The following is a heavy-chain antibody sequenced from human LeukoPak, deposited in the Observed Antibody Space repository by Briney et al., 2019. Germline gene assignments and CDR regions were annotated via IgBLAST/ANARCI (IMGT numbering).Heavy chain of an antibody. Sequence: GGSLRLSCAASGFTFSSYSMNWVRQAPGKGLEWVSSIRSSSSYIYYADSVKGRFTISRDNAKNSLYLQMNSLRAEDTAVYYCARGDSSGYYYTWFDPWGQGTLVTVSS. D-gene: IGHD3-22*01. J-gene: IGHJ5*02. CDR3: ARGDSSGYYYTWFDP. CDR2: IRSSSSYI. V-gene: IGHV3-21*01. CDR1: GFTFSSYS.